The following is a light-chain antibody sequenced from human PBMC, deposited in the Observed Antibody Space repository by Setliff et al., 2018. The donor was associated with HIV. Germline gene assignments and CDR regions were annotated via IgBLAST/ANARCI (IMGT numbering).Light chain of an antibody. V-gene: IGLV2-23*01. Sequence: QSVLAQPASVSGSPGQSITISCTGTSSDIGRYNPVSWYQQYPGKAPKLMIYQATKRPSGVSNRFSGSKSGNTASLTISGLQAEDEADYYCCSNTGSNTYVFGSGTKSPS. CDR1: SSDIGRYNP. CDR3: CSNTGSNTYV. J-gene: IGLJ1*01. CDR2: QAT.